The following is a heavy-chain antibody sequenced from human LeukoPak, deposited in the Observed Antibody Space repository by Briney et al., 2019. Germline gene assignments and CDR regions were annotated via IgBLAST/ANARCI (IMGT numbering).Heavy chain of an antibody. CDR2: ISFDGSNK. V-gene: IGHV3-30*04. Sequence: PGGSLRLSCAASGFTFSSYAMHWVRQSPGKGLEWVALISFDGSNKYYADSVKGRFTISRDNSKNTLYLQMNSLRAEDTAVYYCPKGISSGYSGSDYWGQGTLVTVSS. J-gene: IGHJ4*02. CDR3: PKGISSGYSGSDY. CDR1: GFTFSSYA. D-gene: IGHD3-22*01.